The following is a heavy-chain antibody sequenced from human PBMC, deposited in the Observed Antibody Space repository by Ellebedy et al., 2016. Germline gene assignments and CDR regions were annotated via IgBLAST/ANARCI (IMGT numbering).Heavy chain of an antibody. D-gene: IGHD3-10*01. CDR1: GFSLSSTTVG. CDR2: IYWNDDK. Sequence: SGPTLVXPTQTLTLTCTFSGFSLSSTTVGVGWIRQPPGKALEWLTFIYWNDDKRYRPSLKSRLTIAKDTSKSQVILTMTNMDPADTGTYYCAHRHGSGSYGNYDYWGQGTLVTVSS. V-gene: IGHV2-5*01. CDR3: AHRHGSGSYGNYDY. J-gene: IGHJ4*02.